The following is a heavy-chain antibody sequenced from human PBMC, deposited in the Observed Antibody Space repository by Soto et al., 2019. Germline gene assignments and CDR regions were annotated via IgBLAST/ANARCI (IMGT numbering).Heavy chain of an antibody. CDR1: GYTFTGYY. CDR2: INPNSGGT. Sequence: EASVKVSCKASGYTFTGYYMHWVRQAPGQGLEWMGWINPNSGGTNYAQKFQGWVTMTRDTSISTAYMELSSLRTEDTALYYCAKGSNYGPPYGMDVWGQGTTVTVSS. CDR3: AKGSNYGPPYGMDV. V-gene: IGHV1-2*04. J-gene: IGHJ6*02. D-gene: IGHD4-4*01.